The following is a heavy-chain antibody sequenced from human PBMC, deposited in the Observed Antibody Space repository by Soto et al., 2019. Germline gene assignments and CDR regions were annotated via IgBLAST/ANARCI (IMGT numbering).Heavy chain of an antibody. Sequence: SETLSLTCTVSGGSISSSSYYWGWIRQPPGKGLEWIGSIYYSGSTYYNPSLKSRVTISVDTSKNQFSLKLSSVTAADTAVYYCARKLAMVKDFDYWGQGTLVTVSS. J-gene: IGHJ4*02. CDR1: GGSISSSSYY. D-gene: IGHD5-18*01. V-gene: IGHV4-39*01. CDR3: ARKLAMVKDFDY. CDR2: IYYSGST.